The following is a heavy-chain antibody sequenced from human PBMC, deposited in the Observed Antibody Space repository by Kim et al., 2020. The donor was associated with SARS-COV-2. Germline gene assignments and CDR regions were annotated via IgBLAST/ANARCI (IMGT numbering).Heavy chain of an antibody. CDR2: INHSGST. Sequence: SETLSLTCAVYGGSFSGYYWSWIRQPPGKGLEWIGEINHSGSTNYNPSLKSRVTISVDTSKNQFSLKLSSVTAADTAVYYCARGPGPMVRGVMRASFDYWGQGTLVTVSS. J-gene: IGHJ4*02. D-gene: IGHD3-10*01. CDR1: GGSFSGYY. V-gene: IGHV4-34*01. CDR3: ARGPGPMVRGVMRASFDY.